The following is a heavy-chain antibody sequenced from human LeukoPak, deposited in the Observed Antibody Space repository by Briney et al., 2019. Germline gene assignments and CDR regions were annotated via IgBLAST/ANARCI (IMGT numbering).Heavy chain of an antibody. Sequence: GGSLRLSCAASGFTFSSYWMHWVRQAPGKGLVRVPRINSDGSSTSYADSVKGRFTISRDNAKNTLYLQMNSLRAEDTAVYYCARSIDYYGSGSYYNPFDYWGQGTLVTVSS. J-gene: IGHJ4*02. CDR2: INSDGSST. CDR3: ARSIDYYGSGSYYNPFDY. CDR1: GFTFSSYW. V-gene: IGHV3-74*01. D-gene: IGHD3-10*01.